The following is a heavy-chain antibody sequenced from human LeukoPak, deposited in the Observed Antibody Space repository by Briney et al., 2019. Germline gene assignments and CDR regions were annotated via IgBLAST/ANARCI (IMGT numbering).Heavy chain of an antibody. J-gene: IGHJ6*03. CDR3: AREGVVVVLANFYYMDV. CDR2: IGAYNGNT. V-gene: IGHV1-18*01. CDR1: GYTFTSYG. Sequence: ASVKVSCKASGYTFTSYGISWVRQAPGQGREWRGWIGAYNGNTNYAQKLQGRVTMTTDTSTSTAYLELRSLRSDDTAVYYCAREGVVVVLANFYYMDVWGKGTTVTISS. D-gene: IGHD2-2*01.